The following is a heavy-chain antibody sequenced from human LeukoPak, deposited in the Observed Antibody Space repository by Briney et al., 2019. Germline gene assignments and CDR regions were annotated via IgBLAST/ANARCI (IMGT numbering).Heavy chain of an antibody. CDR3: ARDWGYCSSTSCPRDFDY. Sequence: ASVKVSCKASGYTFTGYYMHWVRQAPEQGLEWMGWINPNSGGTNYAQKFQGRVTMTRDTSISTAYMELSRLRSDDTAVYYCARDWGYCSSTSCPRDFDYWGQGTLVTVSS. D-gene: IGHD2-2*01. CDR2: INPNSGGT. CDR1: GYTFTGYY. V-gene: IGHV1-2*02. J-gene: IGHJ4*02.